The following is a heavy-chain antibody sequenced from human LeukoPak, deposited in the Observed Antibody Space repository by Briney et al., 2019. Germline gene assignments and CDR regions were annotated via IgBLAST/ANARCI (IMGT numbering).Heavy chain of an antibody. CDR1: GFTFSSYW. V-gene: IGHV3-7*01. Sequence: PGGSLRLSCAASGFTFSSYWMSWVRQAPGKGLKWVANIKQDGSEKYYVDSVKGRFTISRDNAKNSLYLQMNSLRAEDTAVYYCARELYCSGGTCYGPHYFDHWGQGTLVTVSS. D-gene: IGHD2-15*01. J-gene: IGHJ4*02. CDR3: ARELYCSGGTCYGPHYFDH. CDR2: IKQDGSEK.